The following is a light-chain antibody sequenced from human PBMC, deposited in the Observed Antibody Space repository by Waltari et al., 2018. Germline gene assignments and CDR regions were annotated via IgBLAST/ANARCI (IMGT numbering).Light chain of an antibody. CDR3: QVAAGPPDQVF. CDR2: DDN. J-gene: IGLJ2*01. CDR1: NIGGKS. V-gene: IGLV3-21*02. Sequence: YVLIQPASVSVAPGQTANIPCGGNNIGGKSVHWYQQKSVQAPVLVVHDDNERPSGIPDRFSGSHSGGAATLGISAVEAGDEADYYCQVAAGPPDQVFFGGGTKLTVL.